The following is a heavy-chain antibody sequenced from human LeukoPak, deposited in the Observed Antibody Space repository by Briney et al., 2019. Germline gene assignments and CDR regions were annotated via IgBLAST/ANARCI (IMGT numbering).Heavy chain of an antibody. D-gene: IGHD5-18*01. CDR2: INHSGST. J-gene: IGHJ4*02. CDR1: GGSFSGYY. CDR3: ARGGDTAFDY. V-gene: IGHV4-34*01. Sequence: KPSETLSLTCAVYGGSFSGYYWSWIRQPPGKGLEWIGEINHSGSTNYNPSLKSRVTISVDTSKNQFSLKLSSVTAADTAVYYCARGGDTAFDYWGQGILVTVSS.